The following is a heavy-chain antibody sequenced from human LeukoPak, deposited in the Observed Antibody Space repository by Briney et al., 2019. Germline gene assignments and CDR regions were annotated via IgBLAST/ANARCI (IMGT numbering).Heavy chain of an antibody. J-gene: IGHJ4*02. CDR3: ARDGGYDILTGYPIGFDY. V-gene: IGHV3-33*01. CDR2: IWYDGSNK. CDR1: GFTFSSYG. D-gene: IGHD3-9*01. Sequence: GRSLRLSCAASGFTFSSYGMHWVRQAPGKGLEWVVVIWYDGSNKYYADSVKGRFTISRDNSKNTLYLQMNSLRAEDTAVYYCARDGGYDILTGYPIGFDYWGQGTLVTVSS.